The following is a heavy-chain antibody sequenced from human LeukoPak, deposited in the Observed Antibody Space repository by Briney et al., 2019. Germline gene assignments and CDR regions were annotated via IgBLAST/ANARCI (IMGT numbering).Heavy chain of an antibody. V-gene: IGHV3-30*18. D-gene: IGHD6-19*01. J-gene: IGHJ4*02. CDR2: ISYDGSNK. CDR3: AKDPGSGWCQYYFDY. Sequence: GGSLRLSCAASGFTFSSYGMHWVRQAPGKGLEWVAVISYDGSNKYYADSVKGRFTIYRENSKNTVYLQMNSLRAEDTAVYYCAKDPGSGWCQYYFDYWGQGTLVTVSS. CDR1: GFTFSSYG.